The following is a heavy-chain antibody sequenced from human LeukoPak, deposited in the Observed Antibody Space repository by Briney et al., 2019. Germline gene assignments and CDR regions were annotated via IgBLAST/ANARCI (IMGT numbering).Heavy chain of an antibody. Sequence: GGSLRLSCAASGFTFIAYSMNWVRQAPGKGLEWVSSISSSSAYIHYADSVEGRLTVSRDNAKNSLYLQMNSLRAEDTAVYYCARENFYDSSGYDAFDIWGQGTMVTVSS. CDR3: ARENFYDSSGYDAFDI. CDR2: ISSSSAYI. J-gene: IGHJ3*02. CDR1: GFTFIAYS. D-gene: IGHD3-22*01. V-gene: IGHV3-21*01.